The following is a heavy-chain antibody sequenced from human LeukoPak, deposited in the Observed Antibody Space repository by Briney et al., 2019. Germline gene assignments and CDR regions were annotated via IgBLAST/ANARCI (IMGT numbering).Heavy chain of an antibody. CDR1: GGSFSGYY. V-gene: IGHV4-34*01. J-gene: IGHJ4*02. Sequence: SETLSLTCAVYGGSFSGYYWSWIRQPPGKGLEWIGEINHSGSTNYNPSLKSRVTISVDTSKNQFSLKLSSVTAADTAVYYCARVGYCSSTSCPDYWGQGTLVTVSS. CDR3: ARVGYCSSTSCPDY. D-gene: IGHD2-2*01. CDR2: INHSGST.